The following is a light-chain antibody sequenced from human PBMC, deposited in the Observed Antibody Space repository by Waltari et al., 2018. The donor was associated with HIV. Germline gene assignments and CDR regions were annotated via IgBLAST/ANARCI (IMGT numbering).Light chain of an antibody. CDR2: GGT. J-gene: IGKJ5*01. CDR3: QQTYATPRT. CDR1: QNISNS. Sequence: DIQMPQSPSSLSAFVGDRVPITCRASQNISNSLNWYQQKPGKAPEVLIYGGTSLQSGVPSRFSGSGSGTDFTLTISSLQPGDFVTYSCQQTYATPRTFGLGTRLEI. V-gene: IGKV1-39*01.